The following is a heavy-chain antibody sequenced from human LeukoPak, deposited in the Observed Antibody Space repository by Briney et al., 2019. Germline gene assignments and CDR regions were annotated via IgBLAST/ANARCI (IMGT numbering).Heavy chain of an antibody. CDR1: GASMTTYH. CDR2: IFASGSA. CDR3: ARGVRETAINPFYYFDL. D-gene: IGHD2-21*02. Sequence: NPSETLSLTCSVSGASMTTYHWSWIGQPAGKGLECIGRIFASGSASYNIALTSRVTMSIDTSQHQFSLRLKSVTAADTALYYCARGVRETAINPFYYFDLWGQGSLVTVSS. V-gene: IGHV4-4*07. J-gene: IGHJ4*02.